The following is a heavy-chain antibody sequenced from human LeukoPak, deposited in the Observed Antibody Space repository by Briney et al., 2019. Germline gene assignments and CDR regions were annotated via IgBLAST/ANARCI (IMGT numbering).Heavy chain of an antibody. CDR1: GYIFTGYY. Sequence: ASVKVSCKASGYIFTGYYMHWVRQAPGQGLEWMGWINPNSGGTNYAQKFQGRVTMTRDTSISTAYMELSRLRSDDTAVYYCARSLFIVVVPAAIGYWGQGTLVTVSS. V-gene: IGHV1-2*02. J-gene: IGHJ4*02. D-gene: IGHD2-2*02. CDR2: INPNSGGT. CDR3: ARSLFIVVVPAAIGY.